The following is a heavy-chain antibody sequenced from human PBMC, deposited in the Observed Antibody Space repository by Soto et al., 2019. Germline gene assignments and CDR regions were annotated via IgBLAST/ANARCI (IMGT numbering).Heavy chain of an antibody. D-gene: IGHD6-13*01. CDR2: IYYSGST. CDR1: GGSISSSSYY. V-gene: IGHV4-39*01. Sequence: SETLSLTCTVSGGSISSSSYYWGWIRQPPGKGLEWIGSIYYSGSTYYNPSLKSRVTISVDTSKNQFSLKLSSVTAADTAVYYCARSRIAAAAKRFGFDYWGQGTLVTVSS. J-gene: IGHJ4*02. CDR3: ARSRIAAAAKRFGFDY.